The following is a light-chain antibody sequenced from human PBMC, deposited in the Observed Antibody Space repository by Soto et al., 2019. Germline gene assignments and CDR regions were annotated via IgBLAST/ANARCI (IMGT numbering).Light chain of an antibody. CDR1: QGISSY. V-gene: IGKV1-8*01. CDR3: QQYYSYPRA. CDR2: AAS. Sequence: AILMTQSPSSLSASTGDRVTITCRASQGISSYLAWYQQKPGKAPKLLIYAASTLQSGVPSRFSGSGSGTDFTLTISCLQSEDFATYYCQQYYSYPRAFGGGTKVDI. J-gene: IGKJ4*01.